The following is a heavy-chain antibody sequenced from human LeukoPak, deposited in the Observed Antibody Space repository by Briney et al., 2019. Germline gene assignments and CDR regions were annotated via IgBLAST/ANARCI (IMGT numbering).Heavy chain of an antibody. D-gene: IGHD5-18*01. J-gene: IGHJ6*02. CDR3: ARSMVDTAMVPSSYYYYGMDV. Sequence: ASVKVSCKVSGYTLTELSMHWVRQAPGKGLEWMGGFDPEDGETIYAQKFQGRVTMTEDTSTDTAYMELSSLRSEDTAVYYCARSMVDTAMVPSSYYYYGMDVWGQGTTVTVSS. CDR2: FDPEDGET. CDR1: GYTLTELS. V-gene: IGHV1-24*01.